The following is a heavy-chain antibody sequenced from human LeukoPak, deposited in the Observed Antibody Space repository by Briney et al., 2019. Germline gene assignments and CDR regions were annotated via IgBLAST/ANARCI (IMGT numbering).Heavy chain of an antibody. CDR3: ARAIEPGRAFDI. CDR1: GGSFSGYY. CDR2: VNHSGST. J-gene: IGHJ3*02. Sequence: SETLSLTCAVYGGSFSGYYWSWIRQPPGKGLEWIGEVNHSGSTNYNPSLKSRVTISVDTSKNQFSLKLSSVTAADTAVYYCARAIEPGRAFDIWGQGTMVTVSS. D-gene: IGHD1-14*01. V-gene: IGHV4-34*01.